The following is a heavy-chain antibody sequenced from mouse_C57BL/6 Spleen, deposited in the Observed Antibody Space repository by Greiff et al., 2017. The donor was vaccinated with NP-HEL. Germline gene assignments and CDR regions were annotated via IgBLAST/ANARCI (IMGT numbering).Heavy chain of an antibody. V-gene: IGHV14-4*01. Sequence: EVQLQQSGAELVRPGASVKLSCTASGFNIKDDYMHWVKQRPEQGLEWIGWIDPENGDTEYASKFQGKATITADTSSNTAYLQLSSLTSEDSAVYYCTTLTPVVARRDYWGQGTTLTVSS. CDR2: IDPENGDT. CDR3: TTLTPVVARRDY. CDR1: GFNIKDDY. J-gene: IGHJ2*01. D-gene: IGHD1-1*01.